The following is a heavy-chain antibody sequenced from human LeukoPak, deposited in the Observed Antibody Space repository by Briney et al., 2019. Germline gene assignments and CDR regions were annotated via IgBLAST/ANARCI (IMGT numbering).Heavy chain of an antibody. CDR2: IYSDNT. CDR1: GFTFSNYG. V-gene: IGHV3-53*01. J-gene: IGHJ4*02. Sequence: GGSLRLSCAASGFTFSNYGMYWVRQAPGKGLEWVSFIYSDNTHYSDSVKGRFTISRDNSKNTLYLQMNSLRAEDTAVYYCARRAGAYSHPYDCWGQGTLVTVSS. CDR3: ARRAGAYSHPYDC. D-gene: IGHD4/OR15-4a*01.